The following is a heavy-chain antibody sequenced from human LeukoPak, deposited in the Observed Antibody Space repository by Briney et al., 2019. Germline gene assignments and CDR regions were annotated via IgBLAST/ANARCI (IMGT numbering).Heavy chain of an antibody. D-gene: IGHD3-10*01. CDR1: GVSFTGYS. Sequence: SETLSLTCGVSGVSFTGYSGTWIRQPTGQGLEWISEISHNGGGNYNASLRGRVTMSLDMPKKEISLTLRFVTAGDTAVYFCVRKNKYFGDFNYRNWFDPWGQGILVTVSS. CDR3: VRKNKYFGDFNYRNWFDP. J-gene: IGHJ5*02. V-gene: IGHV4-34*01. CDR2: ISHNGGG.